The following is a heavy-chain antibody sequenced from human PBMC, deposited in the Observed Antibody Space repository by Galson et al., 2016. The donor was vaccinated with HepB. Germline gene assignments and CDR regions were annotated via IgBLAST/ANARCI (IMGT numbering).Heavy chain of an antibody. J-gene: IGHJ4*02. CDR3: ARATNVVGVYAPLEY. D-gene: IGHD2-8*01. CDR1: GYTFTNYY. Sequence: SVKVSCKASGYTFTNYYIQWVRQAPGQGLEWMGIINPGGDRRSSVQKFQGRITLTRDTSTNTVYMELSSLRSEDTAMYYCARATNVVGVYAPLEYWGQGTLVTVSS. V-gene: IGHV1-46*01. CDR2: INPGGDRR.